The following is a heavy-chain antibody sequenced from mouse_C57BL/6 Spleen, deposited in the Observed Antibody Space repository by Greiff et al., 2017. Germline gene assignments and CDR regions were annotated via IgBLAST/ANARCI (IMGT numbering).Heavy chain of an antibody. J-gene: IGHJ3*01. Sequence: QVQLKQPGTELVKPGASGYTFTSYWMHWVKQRPGHGLEWIGNINPSNGGTNYNEKFKSKATLTVDKSSSTAYMQLSSLTSEDAAVYYCARGRGSSYGFAYWGQGTLVTVSA. CDR2: INPSNGGT. V-gene: IGHV1-53*01. CDR1: GYTFTSYW. D-gene: IGHD1-1*01. CDR3: ARGRGSSYGFAY.